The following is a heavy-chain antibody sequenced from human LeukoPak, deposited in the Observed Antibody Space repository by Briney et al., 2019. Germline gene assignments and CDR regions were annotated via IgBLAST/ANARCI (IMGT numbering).Heavy chain of an antibody. CDR2: ISGSGGST. J-gene: IGHJ3*02. CDR3: AKDSRTVARNDAFDI. Sequence: GGSLRLSCAASGFTFRRYAVSGVPQAPGKRLEWVSAISGSGGSTYYAASVKGRFTISRDNSKNTLNLQMNSLRAADTAVYSCAKDSRTVARNDAFDIWGQGTMVTVSS. V-gene: IGHV3-23*01. CDR1: GFTFRRYA. D-gene: IGHD6-19*01.